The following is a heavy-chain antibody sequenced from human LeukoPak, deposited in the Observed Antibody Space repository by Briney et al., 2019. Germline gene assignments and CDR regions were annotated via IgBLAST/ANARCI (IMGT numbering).Heavy chain of an antibody. CDR2: ISYDGSNK. CDR3: ARDGASTYGGNGY. CDR1: RFTFSSYA. D-gene: IGHD4-23*01. J-gene: IGHJ4*02. V-gene: IGHV3-30-3*01. Sequence: GGSLRLSCAASRFTFSSYAMHWVRQAPGKGLEWVAVISYDGSNKYYADSVKGRFTISRDNSKNTLYLQMNSLRAEDTAVYYCARDGASTYGGNGYWGQGTLVTVSS.